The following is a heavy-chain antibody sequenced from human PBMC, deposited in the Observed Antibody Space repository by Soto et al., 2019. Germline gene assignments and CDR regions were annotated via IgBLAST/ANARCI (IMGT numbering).Heavy chain of an antibody. Sequence: GASVKVSCKASGYTFTSYGISWVRQAPGQGLEWMGWISAYNGNTNYAQKLQGRVTMTTDTSTSTAYMELRSLRSDDTAVYYCARDHCSSTSCYAGWANYYYYGMDVWGQGTKVTVSS. J-gene: IGHJ6*02. CDR2: ISAYNGNT. D-gene: IGHD2-2*01. CDR1: GYTFTSYG. CDR3: ARDHCSSTSCYAGWANYYYYGMDV. V-gene: IGHV1-18*01.